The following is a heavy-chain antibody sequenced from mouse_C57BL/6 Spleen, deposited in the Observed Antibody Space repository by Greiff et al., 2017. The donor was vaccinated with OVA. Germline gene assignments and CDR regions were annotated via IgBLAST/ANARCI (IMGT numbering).Heavy chain of an antibody. V-gene: IGHV1-81*01. J-gene: IGHJ4*01. CDR3: ARRDDCAMDY. CDR2: IYPRSGNT. CDR1: GYTFTSYG. Sequence: QVQLQQSGAELARPGASVTLTCTASGYTFTSYGLSWVKQRTGQGLQWIGEIYPRSGNTYYNEKFKGKGTLTADKSSSTAYMELRSVTSEDSAVYFCARRDDCAMDYWGQGTSVTVSS. D-gene: IGHD3-3*01.